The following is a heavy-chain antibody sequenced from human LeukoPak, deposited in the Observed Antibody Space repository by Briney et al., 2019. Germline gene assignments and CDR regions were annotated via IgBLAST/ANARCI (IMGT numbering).Heavy chain of an antibody. J-gene: IGHJ3*02. CDR1: GGTFSSYA. D-gene: IGHD7-27*01. CDR2: IIPIFGTA. CDR3: ARDGIANWGSPTGYDAFDI. V-gene: IGHV1-69*05. Sequence: GASVKVSCKASGGTFSSYAISWVRQAPGQGLEWMGGIIPIFGTANYAQKFQGRVTITTDESTSTAYMELSSLRSEDTAVYYCARDGIANWGSPTGYDAFDIWGQGTMVTVSS.